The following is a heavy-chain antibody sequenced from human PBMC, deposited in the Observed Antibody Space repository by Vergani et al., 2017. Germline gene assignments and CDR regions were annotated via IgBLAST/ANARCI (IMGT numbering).Heavy chain of an antibody. Sequence: VELLESGGGLAQPGGSLRVSCSASGFRVTTYYMSWVRQAPGKGLEWVSVIKSDGRTSYAESVRGRFTISRDNAKNYMYLQMTSLRAEDTSVYFCARDVGSTDSFDSSGYERPYYFDYWCHGTLVTVSP. CDR2: IKSDGRT. D-gene: IGHD3-22*01. V-gene: IGHV3-66*01. J-gene: IGHJ4*01. CDR1: GFRVTTYY. CDR3: ARDVGSTDSFDSSGYERPYYFDY.